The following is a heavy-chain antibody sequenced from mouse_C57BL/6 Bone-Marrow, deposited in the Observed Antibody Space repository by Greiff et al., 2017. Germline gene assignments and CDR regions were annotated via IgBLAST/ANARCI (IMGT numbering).Heavy chain of an antibody. D-gene: IGHD3-2*02. V-gene: IGHV14-3*01. CDR1: GFNIKNTY. CDR3: ARDSSGYVQGFAY. J-gene: IGHJ3*01. CDR2: IDPANGNT. Sequence: VHVKQSVAELVRPGASVKLSCTASGFNIKNTYMHWVKQRPEQGLEWIGRIDPANGNTKYAPKFQGKATITADTSSNTAYLQLSSLTSEDTAIYYCARDSSGYVQGFAYWGQGTLVTVSA.